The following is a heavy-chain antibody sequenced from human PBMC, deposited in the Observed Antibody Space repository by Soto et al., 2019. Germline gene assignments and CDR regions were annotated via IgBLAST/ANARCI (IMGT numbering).Heavy chain of an antibody. CDR1: GVTFNTFA. CDR2: IIPVLGPA. J-gene: IGHJ4*02. CDR3: ARAAKRYFDD. V-gene: IGHV1-69*06. Sequence: QEQLVQSGAEVKKPGSSVKVSCKPSGVTFNTFAISWVRQAPGQGLEYMGGIIPVLGPANYAHRFQGRVTISADKSTSTAYLELTNLTSEDTAVSDCARAAKRYFDDCGQVTLVTVSS.